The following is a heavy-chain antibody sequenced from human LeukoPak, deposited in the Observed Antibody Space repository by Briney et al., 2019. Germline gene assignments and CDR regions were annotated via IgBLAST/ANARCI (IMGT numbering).Heavy chain of an antibody. V-gene: IGHV1-69*06. CDR3: ASHPRNDILPGALDY. J-gene: IGHJ4*02. CDR2: IIPIFGTA. D-gene: IGHD3-9*01. CDR1: GGTFSSYA. Sequence: GASVKVSCKASGGTFSSYAISWVRQAPGQGLEWMGGIIPIFGTANYAQKFQGRVTITADKSTSTAYMELSSLRSEDTAVYYCASHPRNDILPGALDYWGQGTLVTVSS.